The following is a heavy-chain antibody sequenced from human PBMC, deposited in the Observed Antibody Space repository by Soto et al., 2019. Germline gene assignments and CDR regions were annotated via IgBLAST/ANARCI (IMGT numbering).Heavy chain of an antibody. CDR1: NYTFSTYG. J-gene: IGHJ4*02. Sequence: ASVKVGFWAANYTFSTYGVIGVRQSPGQGLVWIGWITVSNGNTNYIDNLQGRVTMTADTSTRTAYMELWRLRSDETAVYYFAQSYSYVSYWYFDEWGQGTLVTVSS. CDR2: ITVSNGNT. CDR3: AQSYSYVSYWYFDE. V-gene: IGHV1-18*04. D-gene: IGHD5-18*01.